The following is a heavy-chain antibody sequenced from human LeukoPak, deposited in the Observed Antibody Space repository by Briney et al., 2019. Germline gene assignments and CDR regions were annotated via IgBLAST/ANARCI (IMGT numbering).Heavy chain of an antibody. CDR2: IIPIFGTA. CDR1: GGTFSSYA. D-gene: IGHD5-18*01. V-gene: IGHV1-69*06. Sequence: ASVKVSCKASGGTFSSYAISWVRQAPGQGLEWMGGIIPIFGTANYAQKFQGRVTITADKSTSTAYMELSSLRSEDTAVYYCARDSNSGYIDAFDIWGQGTMVTVSS. CDR3: ARDSNSGYIDAFDI. J-gene: IGHJ3*02.